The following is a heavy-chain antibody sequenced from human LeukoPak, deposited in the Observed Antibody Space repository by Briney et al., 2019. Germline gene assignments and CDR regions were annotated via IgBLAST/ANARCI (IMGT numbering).Heavy chain of an antibody. CDR2: IYSGGRT. J-gene: IGHJ4*02. Sequence: GGSLRLSCAASGFSVRSNYMSWVRQAPGKGLEWVSVIYSGGRTYYADSVKGRFTISRDNSKNTLYLQMNSLRAEDTAVYYCARESSSGYYLSYWGQGTLVTVSS. V-gene: IGHV3-66*01. CDR3: ARESSSGYYLSY. D-gene: IGHD3-22*01. CDR1: GFSVRSNY.